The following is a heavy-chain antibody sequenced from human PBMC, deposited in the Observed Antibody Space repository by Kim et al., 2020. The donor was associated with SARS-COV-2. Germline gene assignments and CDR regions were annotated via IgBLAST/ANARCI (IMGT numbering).Heavy chain of an antibody. J-gene: IGHJ4*02. CDR2: INSDGSST. CDR3: ARLPALRYFDWAEFDY. Sequence: GGSLRLSCAASGFTFSSYWMHWVRQAPGKGLVWVSRINSDGSSTSYADSVKGRFTISRDNAKNTLYLQMNSLRAEDTAVYYCARLPALRYFDWAEFDYWGQGTLVTVSS. D-gene: IGHD3-9*01. V-gene: IGHV3-74*01. CDR1: GFTFSSYW.